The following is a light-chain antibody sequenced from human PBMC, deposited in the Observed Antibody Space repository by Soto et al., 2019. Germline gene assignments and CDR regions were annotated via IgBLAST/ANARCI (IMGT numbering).Light chain of an antibody. J-gene: IGLJ1*01. Sequence: QSVLTQPASVSGSPGQSITISCTGTSSDVGGYNYVSWYQHHPGKAPKLMIHEGSKRPSGVSNRFSGSKSGNTASLTISGLQAEDEADYFCCSYARSSSYVFGSGTKLTVL. CDR3: CSYARSSSYV. CDR2: EGS. CDR1: SSDVGGYNY. V-gene: IGLV2-23*01.